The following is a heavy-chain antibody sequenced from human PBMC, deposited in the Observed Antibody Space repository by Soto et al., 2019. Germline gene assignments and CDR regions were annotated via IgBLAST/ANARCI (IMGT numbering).Heavy chain of an antibody. CDR2: IIPIFGTA. J-gene: IGHJ6*02. CDR3: AEATIFGVDYYYYYGMDV. D-gene: IGHD3-3*01. CDR1: GGTFSSYA. V-gene: IGHV1-69*13. Sequence: SVKVSCKASGGTFSSYAISWVRQAPGQGLEWMGGIIPIFGTANYAQKFQGRVTITADESTSTAYMELSSLRSEDTAVYYCAEATIFGVDYYYYYGMDVWGQGTTVTVSS.